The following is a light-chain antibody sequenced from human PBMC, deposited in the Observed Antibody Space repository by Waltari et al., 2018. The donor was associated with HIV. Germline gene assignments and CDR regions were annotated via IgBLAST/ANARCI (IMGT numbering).Light chain of an antibody. CDR2: GAF. Sequence: IQMTQSPSSLFASVGDRVSMSCRASENIERYLNWYQQRPGKAPKLLIYGAFTLQTGVPSRFSASGSGTDFTLTIRNLQPEDVALYFCQQSSITPLTFGGGTRVDIK. V-gene: IGKV1-39*01. CDR3: QQSSITPLT. CDR1: ENIERY. J-gene: IGKJ4*01.